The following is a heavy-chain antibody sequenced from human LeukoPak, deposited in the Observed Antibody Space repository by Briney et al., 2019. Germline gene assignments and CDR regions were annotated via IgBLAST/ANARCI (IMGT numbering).Heavy chain of an antibody. J-gene: IGHJ4*02. V-gene: IGHV3-48*01. CDR3: VRDGSSWGNFDY. CDR1: GFSFSSYS. CDR2: LSSSSSVI. Sequence: PGGSLRLSCGASGFSFSSYSMNWVRQAPGKGLEWVSYLSSSSSVIYHADSVKGRFTISRDNAKNSLYLQMNSLRTEDTAVYYCVRDGSSWGNFDYWGQGTLVSVSS. D-gene: IGHD7-27*01.